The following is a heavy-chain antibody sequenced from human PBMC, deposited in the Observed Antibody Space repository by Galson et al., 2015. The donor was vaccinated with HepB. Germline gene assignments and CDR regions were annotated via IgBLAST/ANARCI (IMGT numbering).Heavy chain of an antibody. V-gene: IGHV3-7*01. Sequence: SLRLSCAASGFIFSSDYMTWVRQAPEKGLEWVANINQDGSEKYYEDSVKGRFTISRDNARNSLYLQMKNLRAEDTALYYCARGAGDAWGQGTLVIVSS. D-gene: IGHD6-13*01. CDR1: GFIFSSDY. CDR3: ARGAGDA. J-gene: IGHJ5*02. CDR2: INQDGSEK.